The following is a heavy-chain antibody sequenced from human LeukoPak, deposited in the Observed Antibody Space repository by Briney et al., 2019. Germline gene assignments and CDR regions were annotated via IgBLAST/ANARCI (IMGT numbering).Heavy chain of an antibody. CDR2: ISAYNGNT. Sequence: ASVKVSCKASGYTFTSYGISWVRQAPGQGLEWMGWISAYNGNTNYAQKLQGRVTMTTDTSTSTAYMELRSLRSEDTAVYYCATTPSRNWNDVGFDYWGQGTLVTVSS. V-gene: IGHV1-18*01. D-gene: IGHD1-1*01. CDR3: ATTPSRNWNDVGFDY. CDR1: GYTFTSYG. J-gene: IGHJ4*02.